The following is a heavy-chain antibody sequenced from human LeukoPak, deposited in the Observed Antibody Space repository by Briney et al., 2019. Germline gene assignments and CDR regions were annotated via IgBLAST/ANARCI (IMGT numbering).Heavy chain of an antibody. CDR3: AKNRGFLEWLPY. CDR1: GFTFSSYA. Sequence: GGSLRLSCAVAGFTFSSYAMTWVRQAAGKGMEWVSAISGSGGSTYYADSVKGRFTISRDSSKNTLYLQMNSLRAEDTAVYYCAKNRGFLEWLPYWGQGTLVTVSS. V-gene: IGHV3-23*01. CDR2: ISGSGGST. J-gene: IGHJ4*02. D-gene: IGHD3-3*01.